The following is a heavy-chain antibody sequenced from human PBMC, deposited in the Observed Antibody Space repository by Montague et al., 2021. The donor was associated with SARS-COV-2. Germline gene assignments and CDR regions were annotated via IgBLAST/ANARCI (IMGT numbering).Heavy chain of an antibody. CDR1: GFPFSSYA. J-gene: IGHJ4*02. CDR2: IYSGGSST. Sequence: SRRLSCAASGFPFSSYAMSWVRQAPGKGLEWVSVIYSGGSSTYYADSVKGRFTISGDNSKNTLYLQMNSLRAEDTTVYYCAKSRGIRYDSSGYYYPLDYWGQGTLVTVSS. D-gene: IGHD3-22*01. V-gene: IGHV3-23*03. CDR3: AKSRGIRYDSSGYYYPLDY.